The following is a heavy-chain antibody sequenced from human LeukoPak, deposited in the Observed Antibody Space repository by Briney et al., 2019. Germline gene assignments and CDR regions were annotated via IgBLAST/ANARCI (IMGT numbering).Heavy chain of an antibody. CDR2: IYYSGST. CDR3: AREPYCSSSRCTSV. Sequence: SETLSLTCTVSGGSISTYYWSWIRQPPGKGLEWIGNIYYSGSTNYNPSLKSRVTISVDTSKNQFSLELTSVTAADTAVYYCAREPYCSSSRCTSVWGQGTLVTVSS. D-gene: IGHD2-2*01. CDR1: GGSISTYY. J-gene: IGHJ4*02. V-gene: IGHV4-59*01.